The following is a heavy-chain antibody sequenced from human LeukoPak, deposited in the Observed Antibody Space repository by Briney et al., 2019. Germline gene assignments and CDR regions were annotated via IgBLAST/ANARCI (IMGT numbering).Heavy chain of an antibody. V-gene: IGHV3-43*02. J-gene: IGHJ3*02. CDR1: GFTFDDYA. D-gene: IGHD2-15*01. Sequence: PGGSLGLSCAASGFTFDDYAMHWVRQAPGKGLEWVSLISGDGGSTYYADSVKGRFTTSRDNSKNSLYLQMNSLRTEDTALYYCAKVGYCSGGSCYPVAFDIWGQGTMVTVSS. CDR3: AKVGYCSGGSCYPVAFDI. CDR2: ISGDGGST.